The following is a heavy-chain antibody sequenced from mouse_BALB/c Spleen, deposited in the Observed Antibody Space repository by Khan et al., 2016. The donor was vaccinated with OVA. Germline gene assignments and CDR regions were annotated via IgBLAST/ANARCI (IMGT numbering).Heavy chain of an antibody. CDR3: ARQPYYHYNIMDY. CDR1: GFSLTSYG. CDR2: IWSDGST. J-gene: IGHJ4*01. Sequence: VELVESGPGLVAPSQSLSITCTISGFSLTSYGVHWVRQPPGKGLEWLVVIWSDGSTTYNSALKSRLTISKDNSKNQVFLKMNSLQTDDTAVYFCARQPYYHYNIMDYWGQGTSVTVSS. V-gene: IGHV2-6-1*01. D-gene: IGHD2-10*01.